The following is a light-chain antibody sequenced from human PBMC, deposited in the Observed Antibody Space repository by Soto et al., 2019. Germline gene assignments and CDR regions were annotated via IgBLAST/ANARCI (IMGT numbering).Light chain of an antibody. J-gene: IGKJ2*01. CDR3: QQYGNSPS. CDR2: DGS. CDR1: QRVSGSS. Sequence: VLTQSPGTLSLSPGDRATLSCRASQRVSGSSLAWYQQKPGQAPRLLIYDGSNRATRVPDRFSGSGSGSDFTITISRLEPEDFAVYHCQQYGNSPSFGQGTKLEIK. V-gene: IGKV3-20*01.